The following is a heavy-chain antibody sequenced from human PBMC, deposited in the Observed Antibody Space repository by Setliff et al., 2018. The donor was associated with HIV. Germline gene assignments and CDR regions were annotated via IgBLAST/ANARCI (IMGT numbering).Heavy chain of an antibody. CDR3: AGPRGDEAFDI. CDR2: IISILEIT. D-gene: IGHD3-10*01. V-gene: IGHV1-69*10. J-gene: IGHJ3*02. Sequence: SVKVSCKASGYTFTSYGISWVRQAPGQGLEWIGQIISILEITDYAQKLQDRVTITADGPTNTFYMELSGLRSDDTAVYYCAGPRGDEAFDIWGQGTMVTVSS. CDR1: GYTFTSYG.